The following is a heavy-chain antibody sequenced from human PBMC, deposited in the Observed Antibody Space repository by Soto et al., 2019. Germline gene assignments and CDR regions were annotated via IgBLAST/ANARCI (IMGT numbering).Heavy chain of an antibody. CDR1: GFTFSSYA. V-gene: IGHV3-23*01. J-gene: IGHJ6*03. CDR2: ISGSGGST. CDR3: AKEAPYYGSGSYYSMDYYYYYYMDV. D-gene: IGHD3-10*01. Sequence: GGSLRLSCAASGFTFSSYAMSWVRQAPGKGLEWVSAISGSGGSTYYADSVKGRFTISRDNSKNTLYLQMNSLRAEDTAVYYCAKEAPYYGSGSYYSMDYYYYYYMDVWGKGTTVTVSS.